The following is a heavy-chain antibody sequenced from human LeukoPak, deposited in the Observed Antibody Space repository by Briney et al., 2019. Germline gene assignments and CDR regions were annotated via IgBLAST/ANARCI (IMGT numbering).Heavy chain of an antibody. Sequence: SQTLSLXCTVSGGSISSGDYYWSWIRQPPGKGLEWIGYIYYSGSTYYNPSLKSRVTISVDTSKNQFSLKLSSVTAADTAVYYCARDPIAMVRGVIPHSDYWGQGTQVTVSS. V-gene: IGHV4-30-4*08. CDR2: IYYSGST. J-gene: IGHJ4*02. CDR1: GGSISSGDYY. CDR3: ARDPIAMVRGVIPHSDY. D-gene: IGHD3-10*01.